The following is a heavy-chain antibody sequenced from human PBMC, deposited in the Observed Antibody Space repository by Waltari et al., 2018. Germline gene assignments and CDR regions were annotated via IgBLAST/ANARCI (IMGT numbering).Heavy chain of an antibody. CDR1: GFTFPPAW. D-gene: IGHD7-27*01. CDR2: SQSKDRGEAT. Sequence: EVEMVESGGASVKPGESLRLSCVASGFTFPPAWLTWVRQVPGRGLGWMGRSQSKDRGEATDFAAPVKGRFSISRDDSRNTVSLQMNNLKAEDTGIYYCTTLDAPWGGWGQGTLVTVSS. V-gene: IGHV3-15*02. CDR3: TTLDAPWGG. J-gene: IGHJ4*02.